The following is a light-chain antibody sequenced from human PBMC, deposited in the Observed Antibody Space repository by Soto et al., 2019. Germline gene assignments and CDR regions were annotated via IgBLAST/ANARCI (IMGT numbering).Light chain of an antibody. J-gene: IGKJ1*01. CDR2: AAS. Sequence: DLQMTQSPSSLSASVGHRVTITCRASQSISSYLNWYQQKPGKAPKLLIYAASSLQSGVPSRFSGSGSGTDFTLTISSLQPEDFPPYYCQQSYSIPTFGQGTKVKIK. CDR1: QSISSY. V-gene: IGKV1-39*01. CDR3: QQSYSIPT.